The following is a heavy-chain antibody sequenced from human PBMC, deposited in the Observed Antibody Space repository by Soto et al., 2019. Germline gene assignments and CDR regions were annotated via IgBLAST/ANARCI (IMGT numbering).Heavy chain of an antibody. V-gene: IGHV1-69*06. CDR2: IIPILGTP. Sequence: QVQLVQSGAEVKKPGSSVEVSCKASGDTFSTHAITWVRQAPGQGLEWMGGIIPILGTPNYAQKFQGRVTNIADKSTSTAYMELSSVRSDDTAVYYCARVGDYGMDVWGQGTTITVSS. J-gene: IGHJ6*02. CDR1: GDTFSTHA. CDR3: ARVGDYGMDV. D-gene: IGHD3-10*01.